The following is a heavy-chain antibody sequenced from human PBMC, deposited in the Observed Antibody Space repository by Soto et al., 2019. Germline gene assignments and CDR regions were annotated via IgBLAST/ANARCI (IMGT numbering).Heavy chain of an antibody. CDR2: IYWDDDK. V-gene: IGHV2-5*02. J-gene: IGHJ3*01. D-gene: IGHD1-1*01. Sequence: QITLKESGPTLVKPTQTLTLTCIFSGFSLSTNGVGVGWIRQSPGKSLEWLALIYWDDDKVYSPSLKTRLTLTSDTSKTQVVLTMTNMDPVDTATYYCAHIRAGTRGRNDAYDVCGQGTVVVVSS. CDR3: AHIRAGTRGRNDAYDV. CDR1: GFSLSTNGVG.